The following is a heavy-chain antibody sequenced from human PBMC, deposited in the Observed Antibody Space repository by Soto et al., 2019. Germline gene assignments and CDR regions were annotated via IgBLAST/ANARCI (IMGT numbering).Heavy chain of an antibody. CDR3: AKGEYFDYVLSFDS. D-gene: IGHD3-9*01. J-gene: IGHJ4*02. V-gene: IGHV3-23*01. Sequence: TGGSLRLSCSASGFTFSGYVINWIRQAPGKGLEWVSFISGNGGATYYADSVKGRFTVSRDNSKNTVYLEMNSLRAEDTAVYYCAKGEYFDYVLSFDSWGQGTLVTVSS. CDR2: ISGNGGAT. CDR1: GFTFSGYV.